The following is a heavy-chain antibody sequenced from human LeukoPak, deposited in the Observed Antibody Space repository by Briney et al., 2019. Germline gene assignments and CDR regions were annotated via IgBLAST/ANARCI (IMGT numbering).Heavy chain of an antibody. CDR1: GGTFSSYA. V-gene: IGHV1-69*05. CDR3: ARDFVRWNDAGTPFDY. D-gene: IGHD1-1*01. J-gene: IGHJ4*02. Sequence: SVKVSCKASGGTFSSYAISWVRQAPGQGLEWMGRIIPIFGTANYAQKFQGRVTITTDESTSTAYMELSSLRSEDTAVYYCARDFVRWNDAGTPFDYWGQGTLVTVSS. CDR2: IIPIFGTA.